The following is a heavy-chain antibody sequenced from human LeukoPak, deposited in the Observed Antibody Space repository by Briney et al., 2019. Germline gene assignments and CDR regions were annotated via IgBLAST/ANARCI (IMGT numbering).Heavy chain of an antibody. J-gene: IGHJ4*02. CDR2: IYYSGRT. CDR3: ARRTGYSSGWYYFDY. V-gene: IGHV4-59*08. D-gene: IGHD6-19*01. CDR1: GGSISSYY. Sequence: KPAETLSLTCTVSGGSISSYYWSWIRQPPGKGLEWIGYIYYSGRTNYNPSLKSRVTISVDTSKNQFSLKLSSVTAADTAVYYCARRTGYSSGWYYFDYWGQGTLVTVSS.